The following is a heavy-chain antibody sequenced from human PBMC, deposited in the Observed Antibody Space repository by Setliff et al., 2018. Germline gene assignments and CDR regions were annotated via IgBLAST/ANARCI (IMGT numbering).Heavy chain of an antibody. CDR1: GGSISSSSYY. D-gene: IGHD6-13*01. J-gene: IGHJ3*02. Sequence: PSETLSLTCTVSGGSISSSSYYWGWIRQPPGKGLEWIGSIYYSGSTYYNPSLKSRVTISVDTSKNQFSLKLSSVTAADTATYYCARDVRVASSSWFKSAFDIWGQGTMVTVSS. V-gene: IGHV4-39*07. CDR2: IYYSGST. CDR3: ARDVRVASSSWFKSAFDI.